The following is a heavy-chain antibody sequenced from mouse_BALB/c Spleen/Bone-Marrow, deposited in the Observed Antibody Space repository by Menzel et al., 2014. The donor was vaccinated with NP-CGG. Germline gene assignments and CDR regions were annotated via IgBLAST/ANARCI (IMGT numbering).Heavy chain of an antibody. CDR2: IRNKANGYTT. CDR1: GFTFTDYY. Sequence: EVKLVESGGGLVQPGGSLRLSCATSGFTFTDYYMSWVRQPPGKALEWLGFIRNKANGYTTGYSASVKGRFTISRDNSQSILYLQMNTLRAEDSATYYCARDGYDDYWGQGTTLTVSS. V-gene: IGHV7-3*02. J-gene: IGHJ2*01. CDR3: ARDGYDDY. D-gene: IGHD2-2*01.